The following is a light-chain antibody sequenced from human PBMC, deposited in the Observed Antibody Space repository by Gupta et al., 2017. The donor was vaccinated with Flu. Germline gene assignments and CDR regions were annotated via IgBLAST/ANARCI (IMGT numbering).Light chain of an antibody. CDR2: GSS. J-gene: IGKJ4*01. Sequence: EIVMTPSPATLSVSPGERATLSCRASQSVRSNVAWYQQKPGQAPRFLIFGSSTRATDVPARFSGSGSGTEFTLTISSLQSEDFAVYYCQQYNNWPFVTFGGGTKVEIK. CDR1: QSVRSN. V-gene: IGKV3-15*01. CDR3: QQYNNWPFVT.